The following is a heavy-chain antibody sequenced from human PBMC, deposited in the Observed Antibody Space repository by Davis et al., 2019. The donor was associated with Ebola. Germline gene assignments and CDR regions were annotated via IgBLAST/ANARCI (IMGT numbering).Heavy chain of an antibody. D-gene: IGHD1-26*01. CDR1: GFAFGDYA. CDR3: AREDSGSYWSAWGGFSY. CDR2: INWNSRRL. Sequence: SLKISCAASGFAFGDYAMHWVRQAPGKGLEWVSGINWNSRRLGYADSVKGRFTISRDNSKDTLYLQMNSLRVEDTAVYYCAREDSGSYWSAWGGFSYWGQGALVTVSS. J-gene: IGHJ4*02. V-gene: IGHV3-9*01.